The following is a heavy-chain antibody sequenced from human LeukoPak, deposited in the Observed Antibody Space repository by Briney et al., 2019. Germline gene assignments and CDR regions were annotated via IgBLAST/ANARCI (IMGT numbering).Heavy chain of an antibody. Sequence: GGSLRHSCSASGFTVSSNYMSWVRQAPGKGLEWVSVIYSGGSTYYADSVKGRFTISRDNSKNTLYLQMNSLRAEDTAVYYCARGGSGWPIQPRWGQGTLVTVSS. D-gene: IGHD6-19*01. CDR1: GFTVSSNY. CDR3: ARGGSGWPIQPR. V-gene: IGHV3-53*01. J-gene: IGHJ4*02. CDR2: IYSGGST.